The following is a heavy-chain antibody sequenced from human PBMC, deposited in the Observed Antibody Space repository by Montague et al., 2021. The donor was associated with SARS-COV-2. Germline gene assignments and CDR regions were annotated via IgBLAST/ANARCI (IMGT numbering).Heavy chain of an antibody. CDR1: GFRFSSYA. D-gene: IGHD1-26*01. V-gene: IGHV3-23*01. CDR2: ISSSGGNS. Sequence: SLRLSCAASGFRFSSYAMSWVRQAPGKGPEWVTGISSSGGNSIYADSVEGRFTISRDNTRNTLYLQMTSLRAEDTAVYYCAKEEAESGPALFDSWGQGTLVTVSS. CDR3: AKEEAESGPALFDS. J-gene: IGHJ4*02.